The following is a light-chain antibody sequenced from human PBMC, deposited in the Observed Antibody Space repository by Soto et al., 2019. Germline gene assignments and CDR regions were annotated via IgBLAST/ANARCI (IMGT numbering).Light chain of an antibody. CDR2: DVT. CDR3: SSHAGSYTDV. Sequence: QAVLTQPRSVSGSPGQSLTISCTGTSSDVGGYNYVSWYQQYPGKVPKLMIYDVTKRPSGVPDRFSGSKSGNTASLTISGLQAEDEADYYCSSHAGSYTDVFGTGTKLTVL. V-gene: IGLV2-11*01. J-gene: IGLJ1*01. CDR1: SSDVGGYNY.